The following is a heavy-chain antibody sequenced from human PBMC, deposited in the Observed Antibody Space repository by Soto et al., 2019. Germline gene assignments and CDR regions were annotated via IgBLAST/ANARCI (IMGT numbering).Heavy chain of an antibody. V-gene: IGHV3-53*02. CDR1: GFSVGSNY. Sequence: EVQLVETGGGLIQPGGALRLSCAASGFSVGSNYMTWVRQSPGKGLEWVSLIYSNGDTDYADSVKGRFSISRDNFKNTLYLQMNNQSAAGKAVYHCARKSNSSPVPEADGVWGRGTLFPVSS. D-gene: IGHD2-8*01. CDR3: ARKSNSSPVPEADGV. J-gene: IGHJ4*02. CDR2: IYSNGDT.